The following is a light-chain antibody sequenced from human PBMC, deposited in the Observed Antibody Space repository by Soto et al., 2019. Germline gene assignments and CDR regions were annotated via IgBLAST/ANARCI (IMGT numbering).Light chain of an antibody. Sequence: QAVVTQPPSVSEAPRQRVTISCSGSSSNIGNNAVNWYQQLPGKAPKLLIYYDDLLPSGVSDRFSGSKSSTSASLAISGLQSEDEADYYCAAWDDSLNGVVFGGGTKLTVL. V-gene: IGLV1-36*01. CDR1: SSNIGNNA. CDR3: AAWDDSLNGVV. CDR2: YDD. J-gene: IGLJ2*01.